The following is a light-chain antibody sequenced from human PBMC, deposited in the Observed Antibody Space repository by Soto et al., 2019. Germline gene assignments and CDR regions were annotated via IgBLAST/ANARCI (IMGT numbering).Light chain of an antibody. V-gene: IGKV1-6*01. Sequence: AIQMTQSPSSLSASVGDTVAITCRASQGISHDLGWYQQKPGKAPKLLIYASSSLQSGVSSRFSGSGSGTDFTLNISSLQPEDFATYYCLQNYNSPLTFGGGTKVEIK. CDR1: QGISHD. CDR2: ASS. CDR3: LQNYNSPLT. J-gene: IGKJ4*01.